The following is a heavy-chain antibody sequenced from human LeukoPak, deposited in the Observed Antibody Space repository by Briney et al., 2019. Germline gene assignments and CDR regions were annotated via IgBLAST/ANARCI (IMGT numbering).Heavy chain of an antibody. CDR2: IKQDGSEK. J-gene: IGHJ4*02. CDR3: ARAKGRITMVRGVNHPYYFDY. CDR1: GFTFSSYW. D-gene: IGHD3-10*01. V-gene: IGHV3-7*01. Sequence: GGSLRLSCAASGFTFSSYWMSWVRQAPGKGLQWVANIKQDGSEKYYVDSVKGRFTISRDNAKNSLYLQMNSLRAEDTAVYYCARAKGRITMVRGVNHPYYFDYWGQGTLVTVSS.